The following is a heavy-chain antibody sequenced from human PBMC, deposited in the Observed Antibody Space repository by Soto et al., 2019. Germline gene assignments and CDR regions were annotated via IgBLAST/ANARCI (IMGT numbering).Heavy chain of an antibody. Sequence: PEESLNSSCKDSGYSFTSYWIAWVPQMPGKGLEWMGIIYPGDSDTRYSPSFQGQVTISADKSISTAYLQWSTLKASDTAMYYCARQESRQRHFDYWGQGTMVTVSS. J-gene: IGHJ4*02. CDR2: IYPGDSDT. CDR3: ARQESRQRHFDY. CDR1: GYSFTSYW. V-gene: IGHV5-51*01.